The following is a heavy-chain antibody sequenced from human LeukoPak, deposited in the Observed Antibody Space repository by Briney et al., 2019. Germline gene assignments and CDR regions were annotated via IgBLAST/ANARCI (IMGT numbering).Heavy chain of an antibody. CDR1: GGSISSGYY. J-gene: IGHJ4*02. CDR2: IYHSGST. D-gene: IGHD5-18*01. V-gene: IGHV4-38-2*02. Sequence: PSETLSLTCTVSGGSISSGYYWGWIRQPPGKGLEWIGSIYHSGSTYYNPSLKSRVTISVDTSKNQFSLKLSCVTAADTAVYYCAKSSYSIFDYWGQGTLVTVSS. CDR3: AKSSYSIFDY.